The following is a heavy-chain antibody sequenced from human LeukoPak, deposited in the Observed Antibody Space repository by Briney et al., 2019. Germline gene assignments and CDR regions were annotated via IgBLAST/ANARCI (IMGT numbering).Heavy chain of an antibody. Sequence: ASVKVSCKASGYTFTGYYMHWVRQAPGQGLEWMGWNNPNSGGSNYAQKFQGRVTMTRDTSISTAYMELSRLRSDDTAVYYCARDQGWYRPFDYWGQGTLVTVSS. CDR2: NNPNSGGS. CDR1: GYTFTGYY. D-gene: IGHD2-15*01. V-gene: IGHV1-2*02. CDR3: ARDQGWYRPFDY. J-gene: IGHJ4*02.